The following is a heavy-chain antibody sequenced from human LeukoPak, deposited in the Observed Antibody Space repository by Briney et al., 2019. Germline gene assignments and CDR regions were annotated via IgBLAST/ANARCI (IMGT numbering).Heavy chain of an antibody. CDR1: GGSISSYY. V-gene: IGHV4-59*01. CDR3: ARWPAPTTVVTPGYFDY. CDR2: IYYTGST. J-gene: IGHJ4*02. D-gene: IGHD4-23*01. Sequence: TSETLSLTCTVSGGSISSYYWSRIRQPPGKGLEWIGYIYYTGSTNYNPSLKSRVIISVDTLKNQFSLKLRSVSAADTAVYYCARWPAPTTVVTPGYFDYWGQGILVTVSS.